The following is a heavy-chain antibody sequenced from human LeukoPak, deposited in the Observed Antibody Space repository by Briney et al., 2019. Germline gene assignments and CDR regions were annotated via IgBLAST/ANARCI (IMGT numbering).Heavy chain of an antibody. CDR3: ASAIRFLEWLVWFDP. CDR2: IYHSGST. J-gene: IGHJ5*02. V-gene: IGHV4-4*02. D-gene: IGHD3-3*01. CDR1: SGSISSSNW. Sequence: SGTLSLACAVSSGSISSSNWWSWVRQPAGKGLEWIREIYHSGSTNYNPSLKSRVTISVDKSKNQFSLKLSSVTAADTAVYYCASAIRFLEWLVWFDPWGQGTLVTVSS.